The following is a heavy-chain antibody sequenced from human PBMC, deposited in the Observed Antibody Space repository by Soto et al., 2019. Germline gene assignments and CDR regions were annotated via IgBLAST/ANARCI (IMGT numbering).Heavy chain of an antibody. J-gene: IGHJ4*02. D-gene: IGHD3-3*01. Sequence: QVQLVESGGDLVKPGGSLRLSCAASGYTFSDYYLSWIRQAPGKGLEWISYIDTSSTKIYYADSVRGRFTISRDNGKNSLFLEMNNLRVEDTAVYFCASHYDLWTGSLSPVDYWGRGTLVTVSS. CDR2: IDTSSTKI. CDR1: GYTFSDYY. CDR3: ASHYDLWTGSLSPVDY. V-gene: IGHV3-11*01.